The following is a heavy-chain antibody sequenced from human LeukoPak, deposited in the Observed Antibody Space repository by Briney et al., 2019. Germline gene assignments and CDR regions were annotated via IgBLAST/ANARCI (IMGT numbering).Heavy chain of an antibody. Sequence: PSGTLSLTCAVSGGSIIGSNWWGWVRQPPGKGLEWVGSIYYSGSTYYHPSLKSRVTISVDTFKKQFSLKLSSVTAADTGVYYCARHRERNNYFDYWGQGTLVTVSS. CDR1: GGSIIGSNW. J-gene: IGHJ4*02. CDR3: ARHRERNNYFDY. D-gene: IGHD1/OR15-1a*01. V-gene: IGHV4-39*01. CDR2: IYYSGST.